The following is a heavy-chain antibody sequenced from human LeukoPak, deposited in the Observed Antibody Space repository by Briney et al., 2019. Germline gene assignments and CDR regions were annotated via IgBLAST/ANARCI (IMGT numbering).Heavy chain of an antibody. V-gene: IGHV1-69*04. CDR3: ARDLAVAGTGIDY. CDR1: GGTFGSYA. J-gene: IGHJ4*02. CDR2: IIPILGIA. Sequence: SVKVSCKASGGTFGSYAISWVRQAPGQGLEWMGRIIPILGIANYAQKFQGRVTITADKSTSTAYMELSSLRSEDTAVYYCARDLAVAGTGIDYWGQGTLVTVSS. D-gene: IGHD6-19*01.